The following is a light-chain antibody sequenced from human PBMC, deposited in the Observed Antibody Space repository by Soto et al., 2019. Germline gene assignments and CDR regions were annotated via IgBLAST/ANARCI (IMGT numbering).Light chain of an antibody. V-gene: IGLV1-44*01. J-gene: IGLJ2*01. CDR1: SSNIASNT. CDR2: NNN. CDR3: AAWDDSLNGPL. Sequence: QPVLTQPPSASGTPGQRVTISCSGSSSNIASNTVNWYQQLPGTAPKLLIHNNNHRPSGVLDRFSGSKSGTSASLAISGLQSEDEADYYCAAWDDSLNGPLFGGGTKPTVL.